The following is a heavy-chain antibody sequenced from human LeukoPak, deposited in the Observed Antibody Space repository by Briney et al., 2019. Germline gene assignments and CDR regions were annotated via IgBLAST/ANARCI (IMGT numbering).Heavy chain of an antibody. D-gene: IGHD6-6*01. J-gene: IGHJ3*02. Sequence: ASVKVSCTASGYTFTGYYMHWVRQAPGQGLEWMGIIHPRGGRTIYAQKFQGTVTMTRDMSTSTVYMELSSLRSEDTAVYYCASRTRPDVGAFDIWGQGTMVTVSS. CDR1: GYTFTGYY. V-gene: IGHV1-46*01. CDR2: IHPRGGRT. CDR3: ASRTRPDVGAFDI.